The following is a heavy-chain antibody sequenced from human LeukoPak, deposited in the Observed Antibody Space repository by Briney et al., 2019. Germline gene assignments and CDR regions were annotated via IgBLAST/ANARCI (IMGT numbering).Heavy chain of an antibody. J-gene: IGHJ4*02. Sequence: GGSLRLSCTGSGFIFNSYGINWVRQAPGKGLEWVAYISSSTSNIFYADSVKGRFTISRDHAKDSVLLQMNSLRVEDTALYSCARDGVMAETPFYFDSWGQGALVTVSS. V-gene: IGHV3-48*01. CDR2: ISSSTSNI. CDR1: GFIFNSYG. D-gene: IGHD2-21*01. CDR3: ARDGVMAETPFYFDS.